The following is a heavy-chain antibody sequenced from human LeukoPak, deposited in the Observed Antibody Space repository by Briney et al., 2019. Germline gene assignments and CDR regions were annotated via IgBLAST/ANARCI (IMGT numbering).Heavy chain of an antibody. D-gene: IGHD4-17*01. CDR2: IIPILGIA. Sequence: SVKVSCKASGGTFSSYTISWVRQAPGQGLEWMGRIIPILGIANYAQKFQGRVTTTADKSTSTAYMELSSLRSEDTAVYYCARDLDYGDYGDWGQGTLVTVSS. CDR3: ARDLDYGDYGD. CDR1: GGTFSSYT. J-gene: IGHJ4*02. V-gene: IGHV1-69*04.